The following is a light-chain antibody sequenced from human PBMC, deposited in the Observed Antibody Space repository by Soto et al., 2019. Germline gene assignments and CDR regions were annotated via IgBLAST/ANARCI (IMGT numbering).Light chain of an antibody. CDR2: DAS. CDR3: QQRSNWPPLT. Sequence: EIVLTQSPATLSLSPGERATLSCRASQSVGSNLAWYPQKPGQAPRLLIYDASNRATGIPARFSGSGSGTDFTLTISSLEPEDFALYYCQQRSNWPPLTFGGGTKVESK. V-gene: IGKV3-11*01. J-gene: IGKJ4*01. CDR1: QSVGSN.